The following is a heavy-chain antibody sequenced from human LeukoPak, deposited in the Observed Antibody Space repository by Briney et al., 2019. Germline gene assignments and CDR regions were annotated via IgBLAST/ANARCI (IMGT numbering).Heavy chain of an antibody. CDR3: ARLYSSGAPPNYYYMDV. CDR1: GGSISSYY. D-gene: IGHD6-19*01. J-gene: IGHJ6*03. Sequence: SETLSLTCTVSGGSISSYYWSWIRQPPGKGLEWIGYIYYSGSTNYNPSLKSRVTMSVDTSKNQFSLKLSSVTAADTAVYYCARLYSSGAPPNYYYMDVWGKGTTVTISS. V-gene: IGHV4-59*12. CDR2: IYYSGST.